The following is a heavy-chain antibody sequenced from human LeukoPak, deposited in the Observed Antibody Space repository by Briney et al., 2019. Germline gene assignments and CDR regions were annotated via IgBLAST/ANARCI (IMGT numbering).Heavy chain of an antibody. Sequence: GGSLRLSCAASGFTFSSYWMSWVRQAPGKGLEWVANIKQDGSEKYYVDSGKGRFTISRDNAKNSLYLQMNSLRAKDTAVYYCARGAYSSGWPVFDYWGQGTLVTVSS. V-gene: IGHV3-7*01. D-gene: IGHD6-19*01. J-gene: IGHJ4*02. CDR3: ARGAYSSGWPVFDY. CDR2: IKQDGSEK. CDR1: GFTFSSYW.